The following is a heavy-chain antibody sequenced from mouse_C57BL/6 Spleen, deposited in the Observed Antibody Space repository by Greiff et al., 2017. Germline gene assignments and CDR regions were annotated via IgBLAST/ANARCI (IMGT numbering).Heavy chain of an antibody. CDR3: TRVGSNDAMDY. Sequence: EVQRVESGEGLVKPGGSLKLSCAASGFTFSSYAMSWVRQTPEKRLEWVAYISRGGDYIYYADTVKGRFTISRDNARNTLYLQMSSLKSEDTAMYYCTRVGSNDAMDYWGQGTSVTVSS. J-gene: IGHJ4*01. CDR1: GFTFSSYA. CDR2: ISRGGDYI. V-gene: IGHV5-9-1*02. D-gene: IGHD2-5*01.